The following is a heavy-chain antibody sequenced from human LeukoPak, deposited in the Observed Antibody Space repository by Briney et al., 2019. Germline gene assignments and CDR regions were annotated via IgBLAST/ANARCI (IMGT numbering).Heavy chain of an antibody. D-gene: IGHD1-1*01. V-gene: IGHV4-34*01. CDR2: INHSGST. CDR1: GGSFRGYY. J-gene: IGHJ4*02. Sequence: PSETLSLTCAVYGGSFRGYYWSWIRQPPGKGLEWIGEINHSGSTNYNPSLKSRVTISVDTSKNQFSLKLSSVTAADTAVYYCARDSTRGYPRDWGQGTLVTVSS. CDR3: ARDSTRGYPRD.